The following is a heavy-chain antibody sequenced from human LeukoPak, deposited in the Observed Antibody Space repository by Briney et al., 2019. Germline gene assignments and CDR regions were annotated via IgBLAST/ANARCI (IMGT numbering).Heavy chain of an antibody. CDR3: ARRPSDYGSGGKHGGAFDI. V-gene: IGHV4-4*02. J-gene: IGHJ3*02. Sequence: SETLSLTCAVSGGSISSSNWWSWVRQPPGKGLEWIGEIYHSGSINYNPSLKSRVTISVDKSKNQFSLKLSSVTAADTAVYYCARRPSDYGSGGKHGGAFDIWGQGTMVTVSS. CDR2: IYHSGSI. CDR1: GGSISSSNW. D-gene: IGHD3-10*01.